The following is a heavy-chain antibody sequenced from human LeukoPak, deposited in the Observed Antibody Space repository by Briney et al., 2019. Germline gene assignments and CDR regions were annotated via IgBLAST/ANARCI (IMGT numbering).Heavy chain of an antibody. D-gene: IGHD3-9*01. CDR3: AILRYWGGIDY. CDR2: ISGSGGYT. CDR1: GFTFSSYA. V-gene: IGHV3-23*01. J-gene: IGHJ4*02. Sequence: GGSLRLSCAASGFTFSSYAMNWVRQAPGKGLEWVSAISGSGGYTYYADSVKGRFTISRDNSKNTLYLQMNSLRAEDTAVYYCAILRYWGGIDYWGQGTLVTVSS.